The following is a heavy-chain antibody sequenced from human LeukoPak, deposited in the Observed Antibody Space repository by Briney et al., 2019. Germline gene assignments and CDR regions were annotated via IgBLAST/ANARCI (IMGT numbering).Heavy chain of an antibody. J-gene: IGHJ6*03. D-gene: IGHD2-2*01. V-gene: IGHV4-61*02. Sequence: PSQTLSLTCTVSGGSISSGSYYWSWIRQPAGKGLEWIGRIYTSGSTNYNPSLKSRVTISVDTSKNQFSLKLSSVTAADTAVYYCARDIVVVPAAAHYYYYMDVWGKGTTVTVSS. CDR1: GGSISSGSYY. CDR3: ARDIVVVPAAAHYYYYMDV. CDR2: IYTSGST.